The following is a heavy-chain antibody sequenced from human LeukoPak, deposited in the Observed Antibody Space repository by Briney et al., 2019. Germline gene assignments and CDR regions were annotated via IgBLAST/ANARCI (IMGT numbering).Heavy chain of an antibody. CDR2: IYTSGST. D-gene: IGHD5-12*01. V-gene: IGHV4-4*09. Sequence: SETLSLTCTVSGGPISSYYWSWIRQPPGKGLEWIGYIYTSGSTNYNPSLKSRVTISVDTSKNQFSLKLSSVTAADTAVYYCARHGGYSGYDFIDYWGQGTLVTVSS. CDR1: GGPISSYY. CDR3: ARHGGYSGYDFIDY. J-gene: IGHJ4*02.